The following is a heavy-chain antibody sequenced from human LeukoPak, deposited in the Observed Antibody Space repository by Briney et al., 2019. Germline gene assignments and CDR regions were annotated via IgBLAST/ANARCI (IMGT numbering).Heavy chain of an antibody. CDR2: ISDSGGST. CDR1: GFTFSSYG. D-gene: IGHD5-12*01. V-gene: IGHV3-23*01. Sequence: PGGSLRLSCAASGFTFSSYGMSWVRQAPGEGLEWVSAISDSGGSTYYTDSVKGRFTISRDNSKNTLYLQMNSLRAEDTAVYYCARGPGGYHNTGGQGTLVTVSS. CDR3: ARGPGGYHNT. J-gene: IGHJ4*02.